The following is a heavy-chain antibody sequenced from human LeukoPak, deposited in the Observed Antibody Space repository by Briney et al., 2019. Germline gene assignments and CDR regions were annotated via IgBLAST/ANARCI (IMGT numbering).Heavy chain of an antibody. J-gene: IGHJ6*02. CDR2: INPNSGGT. Sequence: ASVKVSCKASGCTFTDYYIHWVRQAPGQGLEWMGWINPNSGGTNYAQKFQGRVTMTRDTSITTAYMELSRLRSDDTAVYYCAGGITTRHFYYGLDVWGQGTTVTVSS. D-gene: IGHD3-22*01. V-gene: IGHV1-2*02. CDR3: AGGITTRHFYYGLDV. CDR1: GCTFTDYY.